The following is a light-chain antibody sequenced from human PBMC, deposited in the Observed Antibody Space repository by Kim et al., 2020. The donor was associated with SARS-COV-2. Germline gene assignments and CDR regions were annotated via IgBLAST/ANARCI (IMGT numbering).Light chain of an antibody. J-gene: IGKJ2*01. CDR2: GAS. CDR1: ESVSSN. Sequence: SPGERATLACRASESVSSNLAWYQQKPGQAPRLLIYGASTRATSIPARFSGSGSGTEFTLTISSLQSEDFAVYYCQQYKNWPPYTFGQGTKLEI. CDR3: QQYKNWPPYT. V-gene: IGKV3-15*01.